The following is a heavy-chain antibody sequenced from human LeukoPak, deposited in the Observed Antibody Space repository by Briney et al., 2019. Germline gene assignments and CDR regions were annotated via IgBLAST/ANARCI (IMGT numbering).Heavy chain of an antibody. CDR3: ARDLRDAHCVYCSSTDYYGMDV. V-gene: IGHV3-66*01. J-gene: IGHJ6*02. Sequence: PGGSLRLSCAASGFTVSSNYMSWVRQAPGKGLEWVSVIYSGGSTYYADSVKGRFTISRDNSKNTLYLQMNSLRAEDTAVYYCARDLRDAHCVYCSSTDYYGMDVWGQGTTVTVSS. CDR2: IYSGGST. D-gene: IGHD2-2*01. CDR1: GFTVSSNY.